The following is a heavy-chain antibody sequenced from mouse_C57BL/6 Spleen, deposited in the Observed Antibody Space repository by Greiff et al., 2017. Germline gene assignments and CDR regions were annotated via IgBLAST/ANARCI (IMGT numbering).Heavy chain of an antibody. J-gene: IGHJ1*03. CDR1: GYTFTDYN. CDR2: INPNNGGT. CDR3: ARGGQLYYGNSLWYFDV. Sequence: EVQLQQSGPELVKPGASVKIPCKASGYTFTDYNMDWVKQSHGKSLEWIGDINPNNGGTIYNQKFKGKATLTVDKSSSTAYMELRSLTSEDTAVYYCARGGQLYYGNSLWYFDVWGTGTTVTVSS. V-gene: IGHV1-18*01. D-gene: IGHD2-1*01.